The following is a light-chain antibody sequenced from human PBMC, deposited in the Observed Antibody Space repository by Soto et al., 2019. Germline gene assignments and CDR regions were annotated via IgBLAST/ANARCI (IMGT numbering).Light chain of an antibody. CDR2: KAS. CDR1: QSISSW. V-gene: IGKV1-5*03. Sequence: DIQMTQSPSTLSVSVGDRVTITCRASQSISSWLAWYQQKPGKAPKLLIYKASSLESGVPSRFSGSGSGTEFTLTISRLQHDDFATYYCQQYNSYWTFGQGTKVEIK. J-gene: IGKJ1*01. CDR3: QQYNSYWT.